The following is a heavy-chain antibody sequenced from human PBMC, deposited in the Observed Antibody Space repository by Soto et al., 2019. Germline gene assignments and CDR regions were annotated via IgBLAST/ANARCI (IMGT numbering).Heavy chain of an antibody. CDR2: IYPGDSDT. Sequence: GESLKISCKGSGYSFTSYWIGWVRQMPGKGLEWMGIIYPGDSDTRYSPSFQGQVTISTDKSISTAYLQWSSLKASDTAMYYCALGIAAPTYYYGMDVWGQGTTVTVSS. V-gene: IGHV5-51*01. CDR3: ALGIAAPTYYYGMDV. CDR1: GYSFTSYW. J-gene: IGHJ6*02. D-gene: IGHD6-13*01.